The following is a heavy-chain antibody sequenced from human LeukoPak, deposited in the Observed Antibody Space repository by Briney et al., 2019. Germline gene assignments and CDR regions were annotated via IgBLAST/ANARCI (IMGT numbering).Heavy chain of an antibody. D-gene: IGHD4-17*01. CDR1: GYSFASYW. J-gene: IGHJ3*02. V-gene: IGHV5-51*01. Sequence: GESLKISCKGSGYSFASYWIGWVRQMPGKGLEWMGMIYPGDSDTRYSPSFQGQVTISADKSISTAYLQWSSLKASDTAMYYCARLRSAYGDYGDAFDIWGQGTMVTVSS. CDR2: IYPGDSDT. CDR3: ARLRSAYGDYGDAFDI.